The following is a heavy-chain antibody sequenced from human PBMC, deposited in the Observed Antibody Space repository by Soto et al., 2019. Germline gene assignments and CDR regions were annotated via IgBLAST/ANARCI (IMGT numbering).Heavy chain of an antibody. V-gene: IGHV1-18*01. Sequence: ASVKVSCKASGYTFTNYGITWVRQAPGQGLEWMGWISAYNGNTRYAQNFQGRVTMTTDAFTSTAYMELRSLRSDDTAVYYCARVRWFGELLSNDAFDIWGQGTEVTVSS. D-gene: IGHD3-10*01. CDR3: ARVRWFGELLSNDAFDI. J-gene: IGHJ3*02. CDR2: ISAYNGNT. CDR1: GYTFTNYG.